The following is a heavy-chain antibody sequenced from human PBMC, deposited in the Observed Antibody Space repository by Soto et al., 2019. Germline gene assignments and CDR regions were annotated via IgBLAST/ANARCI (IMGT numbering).Heavy chain of an antibody. CDR2: IYHSGST. J-gene: IGHJ4*01. V-gene: IGHV4-4*02. CDR3: ATELRDTVTHRIIDY. Sequence: QVQLQESGPGLVKPSGTLSLTCAVSSGSISSSNWWSWVRQPPGKGLEWIGEIYHSGSTNYNPSLKSRVTISVDKSKIQFSLRLGSVTVADTAVYYCATELRDTVTHRIIDYCVQGTLVTVSS. CDR1: SGSISSSNW. D-gene: IGHD4-17*01.